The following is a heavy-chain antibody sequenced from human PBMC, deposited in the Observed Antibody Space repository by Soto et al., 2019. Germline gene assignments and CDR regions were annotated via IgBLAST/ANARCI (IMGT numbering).Heavy chain of an antibody. CDR3: ARDGTLYDSSGYYYLY. V-gene: IGHV1-69*13. CDR1: GGTFSRYA. Sequence: GASVKVSCKASGGTFSRYAINWVRQAPGQGLEWMGGIIPMFGRANYAQKFQGRVTITADESTSTGYLELRSLTSDDTAVYYCARDGTLYDSSGYYYLYWGQGTRVTVSS. D-gene: IGHD3-22*01. CDR2: IIPMFGRA. J-gene: IGHJ4*02.